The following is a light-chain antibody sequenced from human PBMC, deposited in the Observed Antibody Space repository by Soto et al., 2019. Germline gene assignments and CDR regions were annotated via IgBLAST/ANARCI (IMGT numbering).Light chain of an antibody. V-gene: IGKV1-33*01. Sequence: DIQMTQSPSSLSASVGDRVTITCQASQDISNYLNWYQQKPGKAPKLLIYDASNLETGVPSRFSGSGSGTDFTFTISSLQPEDIATYYCQQYDNLLRKLTFGPGTKVAIK. CDR3: QQYDNLLRKLT. J-gene: IGKJ3*01. CDR2: DAS. CDR1: QDISNY.